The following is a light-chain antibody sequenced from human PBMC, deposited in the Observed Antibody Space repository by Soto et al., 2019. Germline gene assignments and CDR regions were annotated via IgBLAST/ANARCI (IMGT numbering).Light chain of an antibody. V-gene: IGKV3-20*01. J-gene: IGKJ5*01. CDR1: QSVTSSY. CDR3: QQYGSSPMT. CDR2: GAS. Sequence: EIVLTQSRGTLSLSPGERATLSCLASQSVTSSYLAWYQQKPGQAPRLLIYGASSRAAGIPDRFSGSGSGTDFTLTISRLEPSDFAVYYCQQYGSSPMTFGQGTRLEI.